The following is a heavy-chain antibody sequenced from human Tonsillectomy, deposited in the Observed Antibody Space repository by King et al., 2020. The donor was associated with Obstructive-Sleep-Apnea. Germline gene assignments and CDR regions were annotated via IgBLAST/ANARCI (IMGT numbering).Heavy chain of an antibody. V-gene: IGHV3-13*01. J-gene: IGHJ6*02. CDR1: GFTFSSYD. CDR3: TRRGMDV. CDR2: IGTAGDT. Sequence: VQLVESGGGLVQPGGSLRLSCAASGFTFSSYDMHWVRQATGKGLEWVSVIGTAGDTYYPGSVKGRFTISRENTKNSGYLQMNNLRAGDTAVYYCTRRGMDVWGQGTTVTVSS.